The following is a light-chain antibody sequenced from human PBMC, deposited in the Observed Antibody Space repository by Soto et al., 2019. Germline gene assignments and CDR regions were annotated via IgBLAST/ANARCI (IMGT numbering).Light chain of an antibody. CDR2: WAS. CDR1: QNLLYSSNNSNY. Sequence: DIVMTQSPDSLAVSLGERATFNCKSSQNLLYSSNNSNYLAWYQQKPGQPPKLLVSWASTRESGVPDRFSGGGSGTDFTLTITSLQAEDVAVYYCQQYYSDPLTFGQGTKVEIK. J-gene: IGKJ1*01. V-gene: IGKV4-1*01. CDR3: QQYYSDPLT.